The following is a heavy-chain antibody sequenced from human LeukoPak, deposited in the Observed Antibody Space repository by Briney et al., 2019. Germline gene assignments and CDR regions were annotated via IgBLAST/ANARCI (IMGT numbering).Heavy chain of an antibody. Sequence: GGSLRLSCAASGFTVSSNYMSWVRQAPGKGLEWVSVIYSGGSTYYADSVKGRFTISRDNSKNTLYLQMNSLRAEDTAVYYCAKGAGVRGSSPDYWGQGTLVTVSS. V-gene: IGHV3-53*01. CDR1: GFTVSSNY. CDR2: IYSGGST. CDR3: AKGAGVRGSSPDY. J-gene: IGHJ4*02. D-gene: IGHD3-10*01.